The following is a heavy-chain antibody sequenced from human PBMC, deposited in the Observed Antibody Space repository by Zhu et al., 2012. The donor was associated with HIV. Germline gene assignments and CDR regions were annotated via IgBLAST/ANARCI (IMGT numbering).Heavy chain of an antibody. D-gene: IGHD3-10*01. Sequence: QVQLQESGPGLVKPSGTLSLTCTVPGGSISSNNWWSWVRQAPGKGLEWIAEIYHTGGINYNPSLRSRLTVSIDKSKNQFSLTLKSVTAADTAVYFCARGKDFGSGNYFYGYLDYWGQGVXVTVSS. CDR1: GGSISSNNW. J-gene: IGHJ4*02. V-gene: IGHV4-4*02. CDR2: IYHTGGI. CDR3: ARGKDFGSGNYFYGYLDY.